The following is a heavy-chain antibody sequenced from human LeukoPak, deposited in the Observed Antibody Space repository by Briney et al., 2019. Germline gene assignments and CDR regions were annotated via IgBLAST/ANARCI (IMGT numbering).Heavy chain of an antibody. CDR3: ARDSYTYDSSGYYSLSGAFDI. J-gene: IGHJ3*02. CDR2: IYYSGST. V-gene: IGHV4-59*01. CDR1: GGSISSYY. D-gene: IGHD3-22*01. Sequence: SETLSLTCAVSGGSISSYYWSWIRQPPGKGLEWIGYIYYSGSTNYNPSLKSRVTISVDTSKNQFSLKLSSVTAADTAVYYCARDSYTYDSSGYYSLSGAFDIWGQGTMVTVSS.